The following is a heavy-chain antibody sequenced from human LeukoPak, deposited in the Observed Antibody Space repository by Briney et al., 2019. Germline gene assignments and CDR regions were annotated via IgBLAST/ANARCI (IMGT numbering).Heavy chain of an antibody. CDR3: ARGYDFWSGYQYYFDY. D-gene: IGHD3-3*01. CDR1: GFTFSSYS. Sequence: GGSLRLSCAASGFTFSSYSMNWVRQAPGKGLEWVSSISSSSSYIYYADSVKGRFTISRDNAKNSLYLQMNSLRAEDTAVYYCARGYDFWSGYQYYFDYWGQGTLVTVSS. CDR2: ISSSSSYI. V-gene: IGHV3-21*01. J-gene: IGHJ4*02.